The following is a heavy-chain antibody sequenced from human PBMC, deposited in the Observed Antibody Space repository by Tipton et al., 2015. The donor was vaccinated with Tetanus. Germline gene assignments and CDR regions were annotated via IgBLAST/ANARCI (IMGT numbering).Heavy chain of an antibody. V-gene: IGHV3-33*01. D-gene: IGHD3-22*01. CDR2: TWSHGGNI. J-gene: IGHJ4*02. CDR3: ARDGDTSGHYGIFDS. CDR1: GFIFNSYG. Sequence: SLRLSCAASGFIFNSYGIHWVRQAPGKGLEWVAVTWSHGGNIYYADSVKGRCAVSRDNSKNTVYPQMNSLSAEDTAVYYCARDGDTSGHYGIFDSWGQGTLLIVSS.